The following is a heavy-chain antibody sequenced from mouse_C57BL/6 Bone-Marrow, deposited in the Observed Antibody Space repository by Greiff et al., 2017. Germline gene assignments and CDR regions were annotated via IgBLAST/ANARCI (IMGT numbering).Heavy chain of an antibody. Sequence: EVKLMESGGGLVQPGGSLSLSCAASGFTFTDYYMSWVRQPPGKALEWLGFIRNKANGYTTEYSASVKGRFTISRDNSQSILYLQMNALRAEDSATYYCAKLLLWYCDVWGTGTTVTVSS. CDR1: GFTFTDYY. V-gene: IGHV7-3*01. J-gene: IGHJ1*03. CDR2: IRNKANGYTT. CDR3: AKLLLWYCDV. D-gene: IGHD2-12*01.